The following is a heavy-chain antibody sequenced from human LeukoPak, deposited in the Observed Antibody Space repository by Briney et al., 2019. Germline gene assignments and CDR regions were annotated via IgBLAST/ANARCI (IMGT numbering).Heavy chain of an antibody. CDR2: ISGSSNEK. D-gene: IGHD5-12*01. CDR1: GFTFSRYS. CDR3: VRAEGSSGSSEYFQH. Sequence: GGSLRLSCLASGFTFSRYSMKWVRQAPGKGLEWVSSISGSSNEKHYIDSVKGRFTISRDNARNSLFLQMNSLRAEDTAVYYCVRAEGSSGSSEYFQHWGQGTLVTVSS. J-gene: IGHJ1*01. V-gene: IGHV3-21*01.